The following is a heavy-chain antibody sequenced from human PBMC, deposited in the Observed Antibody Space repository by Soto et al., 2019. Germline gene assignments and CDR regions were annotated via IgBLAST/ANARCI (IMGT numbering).Heavy chain of an antibody. CDR3: AHRPLYNWNVVGTYYYYGLEV. Sequence: SVKVSCKASGGTFSSYAISWVRQAPGQGLEWMGGIIPIFGTANYAQKFQGRVTITADKSTSTAYMGLSSLRSEDTAVYYCAHRPLYNWNVVGTYYYYGLEVWGQGPTVSV. CDR2: IIPIFGTA. D-gene: IGHD1-20*01. CDR1: GGTFSSYA. V-gene: IGHV1-69*06. J-gene: IGHJ6*02.